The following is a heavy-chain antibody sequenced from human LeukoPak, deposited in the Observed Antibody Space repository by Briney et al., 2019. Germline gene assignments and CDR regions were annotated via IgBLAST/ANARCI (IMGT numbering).Heavy chain of an antibody. D-gene: IGHD3-10*02. CDR1: GFTFSSYK. CDR3: AELGITMIGGV. J-gene: IGHJ6*04. V-gene: IGHV3-48*03. CDR2: ISSSGSTI. Sequence: GGSLRLSCAASGFTFSSYKMNWVRQAPGKGLEWVSYISSSGSTIYYEDSVKGRFTISRDNAKNSLYLQMNSLRAEDTAVYYCAELGITMIGGVWGKGTTVTISS.